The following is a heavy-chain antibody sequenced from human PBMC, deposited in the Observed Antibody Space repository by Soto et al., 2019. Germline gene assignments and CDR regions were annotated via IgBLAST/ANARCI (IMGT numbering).Heavy chain of an antibody. D-gene: IGHD2-15*01. CDR3: ARTPDCSGGSCYSYYFDY. Sequence: QVQLQESGPGLVKPSQTLSLTCTVSGGSISSGDYYWSRIRQPPGKGLEWIGYIYYSGSTYYNPSLKSRVTISVDTSKNQFSLKLSSVTAADTAVYYCARTPDCSGGSCYSYYFDYWGQGTLVTVSS. J-gene: IGHJ4*02. CDR1: GGSISSGDYY. CDR2: IYYSGST. V-gene: IGHV4-30-4*01.